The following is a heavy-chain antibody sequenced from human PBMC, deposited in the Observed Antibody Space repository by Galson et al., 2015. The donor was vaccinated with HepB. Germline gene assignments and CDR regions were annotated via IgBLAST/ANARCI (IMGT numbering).Heavy chain of an antibody. CDR2: ISAYNGNT. J-gene: IGHJ6*02. D-gene: IGHD6-13*01. Sequence: SVKVSCKASGYTFTSYGISWVRQAPGQGLEWMGWISAYNGNTNYAQKLQGRVTMTTDTSTSTAYMEPRSLRSDDTAVYYCARDSSWAYYYYGMDVWGQGTTVTVSS. CDR1: GYTFTSYG. V-gene: IGHV1-18*01. CDR3: ARDSSWAYYYYGMDV.